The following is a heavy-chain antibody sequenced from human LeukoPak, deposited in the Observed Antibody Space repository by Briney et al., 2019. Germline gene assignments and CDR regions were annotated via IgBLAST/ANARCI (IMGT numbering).Heavy chain of an antibody. CDR1: GYTLTELS. Sequence: ASVKVSCKVSGYTLTELSMHWVRQAPGKGLEWVGGFDPEDGETIYAQKFQGRVTMTEDTSTDTAYMELSSLRAEDTAVDYCATARVDYDILTGYYHYFDYWGQGTLVTVSS. CDR3: ATARVDYDILTGYYHYFDY. D-gene: IGHD3-9*01. CDR2: FDPEDGET. V-gene: IGHV1-24*01. J-gene: IGHJ4*02.